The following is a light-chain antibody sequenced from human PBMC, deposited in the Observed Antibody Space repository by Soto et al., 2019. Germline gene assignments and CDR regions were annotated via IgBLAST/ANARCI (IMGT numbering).Light chain of an antibody. J-gene: IGLJ1*01. CDR1: SRNIGSYNY. CDR3: FSHRSGDSHV. CDR2: GVT. Sequence: QSALTQPRSVSGSPGQSVTISCTGTSRNIGSYNYVSWYQQYPGKAPKLMIYGVTNRPSGVSNRFSGSKTGNTASLTISGLQAEDEADYYCFSHRSGDSHVFGTGTKLTVL. V-gene: IGLV2-11*01.